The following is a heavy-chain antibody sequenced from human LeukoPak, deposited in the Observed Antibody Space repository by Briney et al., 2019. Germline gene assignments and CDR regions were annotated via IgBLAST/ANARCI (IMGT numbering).Heavy chain of an antibody. J-gene: IGHJ4*02. CDR1: GGSISSYY. V-gene: IGHV4-59*08. CDR2: IHYRGTT. D-gene: IGHD1-26*01. CDR3: ASGHFSGTYSSPFGY. Sequence: SETLSLTCTVSGGSISSYYWTWIRQSPGKGLEWIGYIHYRGTTDYNPSLKSRVTMPVDTSKNQLSLKLNSVTVADTAVYFCASGHFSGTYSSPFGYWGQGTLVTVSS.